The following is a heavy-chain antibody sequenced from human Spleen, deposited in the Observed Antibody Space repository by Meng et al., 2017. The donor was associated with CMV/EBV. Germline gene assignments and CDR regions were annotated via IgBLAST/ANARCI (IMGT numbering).Heavy chain of an antibody. V-gene: IGHV4-39*01. CDR3: ARVRGVFRFLVDS. D-gene: IGHD3-3*01. CDR2: VYSGGTT. Sequence: SETLSLTCTVSGGSISSSSYYWGWIRQTPGRELEWIGNVYSGGTTYYNPSLESRVTISIDTSKNQFSLKVNSVTAADTAVYYCARVRGVFRFLVDSWGQGTLVTVSS. J-gene: IGHJ4*02. CDR1: GGSISSSSYY.